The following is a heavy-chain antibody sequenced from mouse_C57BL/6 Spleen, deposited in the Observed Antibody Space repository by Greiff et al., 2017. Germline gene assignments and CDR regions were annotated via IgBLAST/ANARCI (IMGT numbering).Heavy chain of an antibody. CDR2: IDPSDSYT. Sequence: VQLQQPGAELVMPGASVKLSCKASGYTFTSYWMHWVKQRPGQGLEWIGEIDPSDSYTNYNQKFKGKSTLTVDKSSSTAYMQLSSLTSEDSAVYYCARQGLHYTWFAYWGQGTLVTVSA. J-gene: IGHJ3*01. V-gene: IGHV1-69*01. CDR1: GYTFTSYW. CDR3: ARQGLHYTWFAY. D-gene: IGHD2-12*01.